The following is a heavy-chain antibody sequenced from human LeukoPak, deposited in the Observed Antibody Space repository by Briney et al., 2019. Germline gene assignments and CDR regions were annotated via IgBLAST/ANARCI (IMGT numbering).Heavy chain of an antibody. J-gene: IGHJ4*02. Sequence: SETLSLTCTVSGSSISSGGYYWSWIRQPPGKGLEWIGYIYHSGSTYYNPSLKSRVTISVDRSKNQFSLKLSSVTAADTAVYYCAGTAGYCSSTSCYIGYWGQGTLVTVSS. CDR3: AGTAGYCSSTSCYIGY. CDR1: GSSISSGGYY. V-gene: IGHV4-30-2*01. CDR2: IYHSGST. D-gene: IGHD2-2*02.